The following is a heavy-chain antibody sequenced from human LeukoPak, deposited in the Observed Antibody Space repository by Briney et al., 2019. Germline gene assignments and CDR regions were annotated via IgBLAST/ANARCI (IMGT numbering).Heavy chain of an antibody. V-gene: IGHV4-34*01. Sequence: TSETLSLTCAVYGGSFSGYYWSWIRQPPGKGLEWIGEINHSGSTNYNPSLKSRVSISVDSSKNQFSLKVSSVTAADTAVFYCARGSDTAAGLYWGQGTLVTVSS. CDR1: GGSFSGYY. CDR3: ARGSDTAAGLY. J-gene: IGHJ4*02. CDR2: INHSGST. D-gene: IGHD6-13*01.